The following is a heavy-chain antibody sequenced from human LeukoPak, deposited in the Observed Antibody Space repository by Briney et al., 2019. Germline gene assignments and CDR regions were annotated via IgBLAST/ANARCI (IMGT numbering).Heavy chain of an antibody. CDR3: AREIMGVAFDI. J-gene: IGHJ3*02. V-gene: IGHV4-59*01. D-gene: IGHD3-16*01. CDR2: IYYSGST. Sequence: PSETLSLTCTVSGGSISSYYWSWIRQPPGKGLEWIGYIYYSGSTNYNPSLKSRVTISVDTSKNQFSLKLSSVTAADTAVYYCAREIMGVAFDIWGQGTMVTVSS. CDR1: GGSISSYY.